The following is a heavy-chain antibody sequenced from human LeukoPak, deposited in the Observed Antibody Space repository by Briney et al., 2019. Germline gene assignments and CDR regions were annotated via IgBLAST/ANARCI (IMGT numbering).Heavy chain of an antibody. V-gene: IGHV3-23*01. CDR1: GFTFSSYA. Sequence: GGSLRLSCAASGFTFSSYAMSWVRQAPGKGLEWVSAISGSGGSTYYADSVKGRFTISRDNAKNSLYLQMNSLRAEDTAVYYCARAIWFGDFDYWGQGTLVTVSS. CDR2: ISGSGGST. CDR3: ARAIWFGDFDY. J-gene: IGHJ4*02. D-gene: IGHD3-10*01.